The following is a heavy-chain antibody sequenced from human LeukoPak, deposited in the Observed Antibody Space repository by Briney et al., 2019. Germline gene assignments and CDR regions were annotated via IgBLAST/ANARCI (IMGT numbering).Heavy chain of an antibody. CDR3: TRLHSYVDY. Sequence: PGGSLKLSCAASGFTFSGSAMHWVRQASGKGLEWVGRIRSKANSYATAYAASVKGRFTISRDDSKNTAYLQMNSLKTEDTAVYYCTRLHSYVDYWGQGTLVTVSS. V-gene: IGHV3-73*01. D-gene: IGHD5-18*01. CDR1: GFTFSGSA. CDR2: IRSKANSYAT. J-gene: IGHJ4*02.